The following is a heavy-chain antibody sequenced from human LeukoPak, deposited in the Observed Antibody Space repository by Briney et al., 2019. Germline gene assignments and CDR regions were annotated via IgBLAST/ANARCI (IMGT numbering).Heavy chain of an antibody. CDR3: ARVLGEWLENWFDP. CDR2: IIPNFGTA. CDR1: GGTFSSYA. V-gene: IGHV1-69*01. Sequence: SVKVSCKASGGTFSSYAISWVRQAPGQGLEWMGGIIPNFGTANYAQKFQGRVTITADESTSTAYMELSSLRSEDTAVYYCARVLGEWLENWFDPWGQGTLVTVSS. D-gene: IGHD3-16*01. J-gene: IGHJ5*02.